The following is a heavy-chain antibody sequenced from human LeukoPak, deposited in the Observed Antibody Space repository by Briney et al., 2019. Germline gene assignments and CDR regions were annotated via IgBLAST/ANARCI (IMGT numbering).Heavy chain of an antibody. CDR1: RFTFKNYA. CDR3: AKHLTSVTTNFEY. D-gene: IGHD4-17*01. CDR2: VSGNGGGT. V-gene: IGHV3-23*01. Sequence: GGSLRLSCAASRFTFKNYAMAWVRQAPGKGLEWVSSVSGNGGGTYYADSVKGHSTISRVNSKNTLYLQMNSLRAEDTAVYYCAKHLTSVTTNFEYWGQGTLVTISS. J-gene: IGHJ4*02.